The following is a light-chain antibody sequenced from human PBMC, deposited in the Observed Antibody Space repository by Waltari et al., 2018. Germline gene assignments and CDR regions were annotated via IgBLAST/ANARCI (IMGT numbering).Light chain of an antibody. V-gene: IGLV1-47*01. Sequence: QSVLTQPPSASGTPGQRVTISCSGSSSNIGSNYVYWYQQLPGTAPKLLIYRNNQRPSGVPDRFSGSRSGTSASLAISGLRSEDEADYYCAAWDDILSGLNWVFGGGTKLTVL. CDR1: SSNIGSNY. J-gene: IGLJ3*02. CDR2: RNN. CDR3: AAWDDILSGLNWV.